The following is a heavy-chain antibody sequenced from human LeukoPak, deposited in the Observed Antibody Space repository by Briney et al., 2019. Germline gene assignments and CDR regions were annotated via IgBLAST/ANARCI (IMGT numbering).Heavy chain of an antibody. Sequence: SETLSLTCTVSGGSISSSSYYWGWIRQPPGKGLEWIGSIYYRGSTYYNPSLKSRVTISVDTSKNQFSLKLSSVTAADTAVYYCARSDCSSISCYTISDWNYVYFDYWGQGTLVTVSS. V-gene: IGHV4-39*01. J-gene: IGHJ4*02. CDR3: ARSDCSSISCYTISDWNYVYFDY. D-gene: IGHD2-2*02. CDR2: IYYRGST. CDR1: GGSISSSSYY.